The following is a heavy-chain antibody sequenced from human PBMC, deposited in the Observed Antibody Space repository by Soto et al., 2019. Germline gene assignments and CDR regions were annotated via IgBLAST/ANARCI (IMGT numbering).Heavy chain of an antibody. Sequence: ASVKVSCKVSGYTLTELSMHWVRQAPGKGLEWMGGFDPEDGETIYAQKFQGRVTMTEDTSTDTAYMELSSLRSEDTAVYYCATFRITIFGVVPREHNWFDPWGQGTLVTVSS. D-gene: IGHD3-3*01. V-gene: IGHV1-24*01. CDR3: ATFRITIFGVVPREHNWFDP. J-gene: IGHJ5*02. CDR2: FDPEDGET. CDR1: GYTLTELS.